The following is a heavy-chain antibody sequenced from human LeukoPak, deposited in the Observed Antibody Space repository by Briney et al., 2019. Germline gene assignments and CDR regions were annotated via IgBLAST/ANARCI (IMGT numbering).Heavy chain of an antibody. V-gene: IGHV3-30*02. Sequence: GGSPRLSCAASGFTFSSYGMHWVRQAPGKGLEWVAFIRYDGSNKYYADSVKGRFTISRDNSKNTLYLQMNSLRAEDTAVYYCAKDRHSSGRNWFDPWGQGTLVTVSS. CDR2: IRYDGSNK. D-gene: IGHD6-19*01. CDR1: GFTFSSYG. CDR3: AKDRHSSGRNWFDP. J-gene: IGHJ5*02.